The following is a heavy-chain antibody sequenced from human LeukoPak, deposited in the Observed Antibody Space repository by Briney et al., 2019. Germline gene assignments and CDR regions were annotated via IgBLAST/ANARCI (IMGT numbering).Heavy chain of an antibody. D-gene: IGHD2-8*01. J-gene: IGHJ3*02. CDR1: GFTFSSYA. V-gene: IGHV3-23*01. Sequence: GGSLRLSCAASGFTFSSYAMSWVRQAPGKGLEWVSVISTSGGSTYYADSVEGRFTISRDNAKNSLYLQMNSLRAEDTAVYYCASVNGAFDIWGQGTMVTVSS. CDR2: ISTSGGST. CDR3: ASVNGAFDI.